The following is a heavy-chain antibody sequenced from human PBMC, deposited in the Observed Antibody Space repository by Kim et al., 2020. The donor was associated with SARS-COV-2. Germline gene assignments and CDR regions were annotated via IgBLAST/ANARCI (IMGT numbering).Heavy chain of an antibody. J-gene: IGHJ4*02. V-gene: IGHV1-3*01. CDR1: GYTFTTYA. D-gene: IGHD6-19*01. Sequence: ASVKVSCKASGYTFTTYAIHWVRQAPGQGLEWMGWINAANGNTKSSQKFQGRVTLTRDTSASTAYMELSSLTSEDTAVYYCVRGEEIAVIGRVYWGQGTLVIVSS. CDR3: VRGEEIAVIGRVY. CDR2: INAANGNT.